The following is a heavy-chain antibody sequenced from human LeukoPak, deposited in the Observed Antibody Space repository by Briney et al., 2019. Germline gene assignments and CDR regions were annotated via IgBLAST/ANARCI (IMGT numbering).Heavy chain of an antibody. CDR3: AIGGYSYGYNLDY. D-gene: IGHD5-18*01. J-gene: IGHJ4*02. CDR2: VDPEDGET. Sequence: ASVKVSCKVSGYTFTDYYMHWVQQAPGKGLGWMGLVDPEDGETIYAEKFQGRVTITADTSTDTAYMELSSLRSEDTAVYYCAIGGYSYGYNLDYWGQGTLVTVSS. V-gene: IGHV1-69-2*01. CDR1: GYTFTDYY.